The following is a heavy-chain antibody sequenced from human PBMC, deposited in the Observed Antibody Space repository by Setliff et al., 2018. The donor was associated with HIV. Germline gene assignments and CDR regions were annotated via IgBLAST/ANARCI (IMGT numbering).Heavy chain of an antibody. CDR1: GGTFSSYA. CDR3: FAERLPTPNDAFDI. D-gene: IGHD2-15*01. CDR2: IIPIFGTA. Sequence: SVKVSCKASGGTFSSYAISWVQQAPGQGLEWMGGIIPIFGTANYAQKFQGRVTITTDESTSTAYMELSSLRAEDTALYYCFAERLPTPNDAFDIWGQGTMVTVSS. J-gene: IGHJ3*02. V-gene: IGHV1-69*05.